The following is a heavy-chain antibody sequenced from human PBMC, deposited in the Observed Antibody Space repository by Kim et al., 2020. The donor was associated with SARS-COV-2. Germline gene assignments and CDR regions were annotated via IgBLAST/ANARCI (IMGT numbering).Heavy chain of an antibody. D-gene: IGHD6-6*01. CDR1: GFTFSSYS. V-gene: IGHV3-21*01. J-gene: IGHJ4*02. CDR2: VSSSGFYI. CDR3: ERFIEPRQKYLDY. Sequence: GGSLRLSCAASGFTFSSYSMNWVRQAPGKGLECVSSVSSSGFYIYYADSVKGRFTISRDNAKNSLYLQMNSLRAEDTAVYYCERFIEPRQKYLDYWGQGTLVTVSS.